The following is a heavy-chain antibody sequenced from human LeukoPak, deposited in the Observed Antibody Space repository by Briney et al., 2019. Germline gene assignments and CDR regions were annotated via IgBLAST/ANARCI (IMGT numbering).Heavy chain of an antibody. CDR1: GFTFSSYA. CDR2: ISGSGGST. J-gene: IGHJ4*02. V-gene: IGHV3-23*01. CDR3: AKGTKPYYGSGSYYPDY. D-gene: IGHD3-10*01. Sequence: SGGSLRLSCAASGFTFSSYAMSWVRQAPGKGLEWVSAISGSGGSTYYADSVKGRFTISRDNSKNTLYLQMNSLRAKDTAVYYCAKGTKPYYGSGSYYPDYWGQGTLVTVSS.